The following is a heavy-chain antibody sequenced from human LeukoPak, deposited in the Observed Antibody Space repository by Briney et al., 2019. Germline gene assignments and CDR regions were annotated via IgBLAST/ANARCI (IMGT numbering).Heavy chain of an antibody. Sequence: GRSLRLPCAASGFTFSSYAMHWVRQAPGKGLEWVAVISYDGSNKYYADSVKGRFTISRDNSKNTLYLQMNSLRAEDTAVYYCARDRSSRPYYYYYMDVWGKGTTVTVSS. CDR3: ARDRSSRPYYYYYMDV. D-gene: IGHD6-6*01. J-gene: IGHJ6*03. CDR1: GFTFSSYA. CDR2: ISYDGSNK. V-gene: IGHV3-30*01.